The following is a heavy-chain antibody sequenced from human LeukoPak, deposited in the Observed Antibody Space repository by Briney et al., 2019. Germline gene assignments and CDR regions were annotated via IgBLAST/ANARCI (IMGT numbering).Heavy chain of an antibody. CDR2: ISSSSSYI. Sequence: GGSLRLSCAASGFPFSSFSMNWVRQAPGKGLEWVSSISSSSSYIYYADSLKGRFTISRDYAKNSLYLQMNSLRAEDTAVYYCARGDDYSRYYFDYWGQGTLVTVSS. CDR1: GFPFSSFS. CDR3: ARGDDYSRYYFDY. V-gene: IGHV3-21*01. D-gene: IGHD4-11*01. J-gene: IGHJ4*02.